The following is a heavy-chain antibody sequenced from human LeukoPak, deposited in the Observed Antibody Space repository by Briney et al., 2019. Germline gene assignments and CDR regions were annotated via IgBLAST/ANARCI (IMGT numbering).Heavy chain of an antibody. J-gene: IGHJ4*02. V-gene: IGHV4-61*02. Sequence: SETLSLTCTVSGVYISSSSYYWSWIRQPAGKGLEWIGRIYTSGSTNYNPSLKSRVTISVDTSKNQFSLKLSSVTAADTAVYYCARQIWFGESRPFDYWGQGTLVTVSS. D-gene: IGHD3-10*01. CDR2: IYTSGST. CDR1: GVYISSSSYY. CDR3: ARQIWFGESRPFDY.